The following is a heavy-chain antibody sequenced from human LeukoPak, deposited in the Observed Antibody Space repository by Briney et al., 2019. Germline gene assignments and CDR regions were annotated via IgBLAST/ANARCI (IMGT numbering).Heavy chain of an antibody. CDR2: IYYSGST. J-gene: IGHJ4*02. Sequence: PSETLSLTCTVSGDSISTSNSYWGWIRQPPGKGLEWIGSIYYSGSTYYNPSLKSRVTISLDTLKNQFSLKLSSVTAADTAVYYCARWDWGSASLDYWGQGTLVTVSS. V-gene: IGHV4-39*07. CDR1: GDSISTSNSY. D-gene: IGHD7-27*01. CDR3: ARWDWGSASLDY.